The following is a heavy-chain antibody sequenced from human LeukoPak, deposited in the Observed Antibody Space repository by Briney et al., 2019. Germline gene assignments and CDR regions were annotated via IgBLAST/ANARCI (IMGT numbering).Heavy chain of an antibody. CDR3: AREVPPAPGAFDI. CDR2: IYSDGNT. V-gene: IGHV3-53*01. D-gene: IGHD4/OR15-4a*01. Sequence: GGSLRLSCAASGFIVSSNYMSWVRQAPGKGLEWGSVIYSDGNTYYADSVTGRFTISRDKTKTALCLQLNSLRAEDTAVYYCAREVPPAPGAFDIWGQGTMVTVSS. CDR1: GFIVSSNY. J-gene: IGHJ3*02.